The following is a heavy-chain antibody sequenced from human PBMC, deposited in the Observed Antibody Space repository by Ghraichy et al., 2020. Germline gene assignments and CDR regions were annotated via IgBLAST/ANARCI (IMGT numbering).Heavy chain of an antibody. J-gene: IGHJ4*02. CDR2: ISSSSSYI. CDR1: GFTFSSYS. CDR3: ARESYYDSSGYYYLTDY. V-gene: IGHV3-21*01. Sequence: GGSLRLSCAASGFTFSSYSMNWVRQAPGKGLEWVSSISSSSSYIYYADSVKGRFTISRDNAKNSLYLQMNSLRAEDTAVYYCARESYYDSSGYYYLTDYWGQGTLVTVSS. D-gene: IGHD3-22*01.